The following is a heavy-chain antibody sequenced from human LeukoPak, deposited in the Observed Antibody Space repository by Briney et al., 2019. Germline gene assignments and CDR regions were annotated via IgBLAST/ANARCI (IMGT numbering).Heavy chain of an antibody. Sequence: GGSLRLSCAAPGFTFSSYELYWVRQAPGKGLEWISYISSGGTTIKYADSVKGQFTISRDDAKRSLYLQMNSLRAEDTAIYYCGAARQYVGAFDIWGQGTLVTVSS. CDR3: GAARQYVGAFDI. V-gene: IGHV3-48*03. J-gene: IGHJ3*02. CDR1: GFTFSSYE. D-gene: IGHD3-16*01. CDR2: ISSGGTTI.